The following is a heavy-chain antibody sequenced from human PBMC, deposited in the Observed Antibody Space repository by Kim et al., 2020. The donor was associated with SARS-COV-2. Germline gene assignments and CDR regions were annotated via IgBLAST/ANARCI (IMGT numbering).Heavy chain of an antibody. V-gene: IGHV3-11*06. CDR2: ISSSSSYT. CDR3: ARNLSHFLGDIVVVVAATLSWFDP. Sequence: GGSLRLSCAASGFTFSDYYMSWIRQAPGKGLEWVSYISSSSSYTNYADSVKGRFTISRDNAKNSLYLQMNSLRAEDTAVYYCARNLSHFLGDIVVVVAATLSWFDPWGQGTLVTVSS. CDR1: GFTFSDYY. J-gene: IGHJ5*02. D-gene: IGHD2-15*01.